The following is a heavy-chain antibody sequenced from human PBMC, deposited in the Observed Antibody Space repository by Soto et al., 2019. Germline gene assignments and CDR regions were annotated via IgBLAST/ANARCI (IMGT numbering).Heavy chain of an antibody. D-gene: IGHD6-6*01. CDR3: ARRAYCTSSALYNWFDS. J-gene: IGHJ5*01. CDR1: GYNFITDW. V-gene: IGHV5-51*01. Sequence: PGESLKISCKGSGYNFITDWIGWVRQMPGKGLEWMGIIYPGDSETTYSPSFQGQVTFSVDKSINTAYLQWNSLKASDTAMYYCARRAYCTSSALYNWFDSWGQGTLVTVSS. CDR2: IYPGDSET.